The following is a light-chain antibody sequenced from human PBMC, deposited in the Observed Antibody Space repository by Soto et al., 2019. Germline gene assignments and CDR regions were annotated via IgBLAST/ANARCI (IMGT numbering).Light chain of an antibody. CDR2: AAS. V-gene: IGKV1-17*03. CDR1: PDINSY. Sequence: DIQMTQSPSAISASVGDRVTITCLASPDINSYLAWFQQKPGKVPQLLIYAASTLQSVVPSRFSGSGSGTEFTLTISSLQPEDFANYYCQQHKSYPLTFGGGTKVEIK. J-gene: IGKJ4*01. CDR3: QQHKSYPLT.